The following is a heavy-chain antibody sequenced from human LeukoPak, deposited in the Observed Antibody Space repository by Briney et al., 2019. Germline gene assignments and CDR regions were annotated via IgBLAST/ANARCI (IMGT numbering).Heavy chain of an antibody. V-gene: IGHV3-30*02. CDR3: AKSLIVGYYDSSGYPPDY. CDR1: GFTFDDYG. CDR2: IRYDGSNK. Sequence: GGSLRLSCAASGFTFDDYGMTWVRQAPGKGLEWVAFIRYDGSNKYYADSVKGRFTISRDNSKNTLYLQMNSLRAEDTAVYYCAKSLIVGYYDSSGYPPDYWGQGTLVTVSS. D-gene: IGHD3-22*01. J-gene: IGHJ4*02.